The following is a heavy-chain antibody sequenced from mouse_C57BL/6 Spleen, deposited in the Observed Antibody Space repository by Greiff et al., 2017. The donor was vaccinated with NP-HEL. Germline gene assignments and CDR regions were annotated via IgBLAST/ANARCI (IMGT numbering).Heavy chain of an antibody. Sequence: EVKLVESEGGLVQPGSSMKLSCTASGFTFSDYYMAWVRQVPEKGLEWVANINYDGSSTYYLDSLKSRFIISIDNAKNILYLQMSSLKSEDTATYYCARDDYSGWYFDVWGTGTTVTVSS. V-gene: IGHV5-16*01. D-gene: IGHD2-12*01. CDR3: ARDDYSGWYFDV. CDR1: GFTFSDYY. CDR2: INYDGSST. J-gene: IGHJ1*03.